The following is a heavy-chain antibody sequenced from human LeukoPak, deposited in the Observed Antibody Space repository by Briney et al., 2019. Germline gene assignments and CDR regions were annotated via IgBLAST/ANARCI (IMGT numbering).Heavy chain of an antibody. CDR1: GFRFSRYA. CDR2: IHYIRDGP. J-gene: IGHJ5*02. V-gene: IGHV3-23*01. D-gene: IGHD6-19*01. Sequence: PGGSLRLSCVGSGFRFSRYAMSWVRQAPGKGQEWVATIHYIRDGPYYADSVEGRFTISRDDSKNTVYLQMNSLRVEDTAIYYCARCVTGWPNWFAPWGQGTLVTVSS. CDR3: ARCVTGWPNWFAP.